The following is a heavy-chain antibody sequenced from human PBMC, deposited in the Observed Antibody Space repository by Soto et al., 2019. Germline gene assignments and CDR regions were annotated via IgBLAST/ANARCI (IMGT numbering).Heavy chain of an antibody. Sequence: GASVKVSCKASGGTFSSYAISWVRQAPGQGLEWMGGIIPIFGTANYAQKFQGRVTITADKSTSTAYMELSSLRSEDTAVYYCARGRVVTTLRYYYYGMDVWGQGTTVTVSS. CDR2: IIPIFGTA. CDR1: GGTFSSYA. CDR3: ARGRVVTTLRYYYYGMDV. J-gene: IGHJ6*02. V-gene: IGHV1-69*06. D-gene: IGHD2-21*02.